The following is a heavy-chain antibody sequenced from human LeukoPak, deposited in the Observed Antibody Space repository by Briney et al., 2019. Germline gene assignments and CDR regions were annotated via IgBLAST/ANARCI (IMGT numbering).Heavy chain of an antibody. Sequence: TGGSLRLSCAASGFTFSTYSMNWVRQAPGKGLEWVSYISSSSSIIYYADSVKGRFTISRDNSKNTLYLQMNSLRAEDTALYYFTKAGVVTAIKVSENWFAPWGPGNPVTGSS. CDR3: TKAGVVTAIKVSENWFAP. D-gene: IGHD2-21*02. V-gene: IGHV3-48*01. CDR2: ISSSSSII. J-gene: IGHJ5*02. CDR1: GFTFSTYS.